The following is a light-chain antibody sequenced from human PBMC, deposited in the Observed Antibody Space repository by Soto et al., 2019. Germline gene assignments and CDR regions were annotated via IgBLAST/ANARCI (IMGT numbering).Light chain of an antibody. CDR3: SSYAGTNNYV. V-gene: IGLV2-8*01. J-gene: IGLJ1*01. CDR1: SSDVGCYDY. Sequence: QSALTQPPSASGSPGQSVTISCTGTSSDVGCYDYVSWHQQHPGKAPKVIIYGVNKRPSGVPDRFSGSKSGNTASLTVSGLQAEDEADYYCSSYAGTNNYVFGIGTKLTVL. CDR2: GVN.